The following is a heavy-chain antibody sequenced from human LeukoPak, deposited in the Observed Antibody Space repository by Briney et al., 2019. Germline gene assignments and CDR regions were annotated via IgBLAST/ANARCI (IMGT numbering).Heavy chain of an antibody. V-gene: IGHV1-8*03. D-gene: IGHD3-10*01. CDR1: GYTFTSYD. J-gene: IGHJ5*02. CDR2: MNPNSGNT. Sequence: GASVKVSCKASGYTFTSYDINWVRQATGQGLEWMGWMNPNSGNTGYAQKFQGRVTITRNTSISTAYMELSSLRSEDTAVYYCARGQGEGVLLWFGETDWFDPWGQGTLVTVPS. CDR3: ARGQGEGVLLWFGETDWFDP.